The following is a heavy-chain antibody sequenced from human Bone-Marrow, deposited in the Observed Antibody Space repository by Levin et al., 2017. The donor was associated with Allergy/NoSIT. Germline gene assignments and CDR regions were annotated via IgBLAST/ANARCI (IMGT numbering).Heavy chain of an antibody. D-gene: IGHD5-12*01. J-gene: IGHJ4*02. V-gene: IGHV3-73*01. CDR2: IRSKANSYAT. CDR3: RLNQNVTTMDY. Sequence: PGGSLRLSCAASGFTFSGSAMHWVRQASGKGLEWVGRIRSKANSYATAYAASVKGRFTISRDDSKNTAYLQMNSLKTEDTAVYYCRLNQNVTTMDYWGQGTLVTVSS. CDR1: GFTFSGSA.